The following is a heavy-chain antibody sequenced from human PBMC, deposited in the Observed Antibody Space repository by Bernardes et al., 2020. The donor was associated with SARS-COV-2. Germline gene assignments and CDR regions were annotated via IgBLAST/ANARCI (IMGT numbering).Heavy chain of an antibody. CDR1: GGSFSGYY. Sequence: SETLSLTCAVYGGSFSGYYWSWIRQPPGKGLEWIGEINHSGSTNYNPSLKSRVTISVDTSKNQFSLKLSSVTAADTAVYYCAREVLGYCSSTSCPRGFDPWGQGTMVTVSP. CDR3: AREVLGYCSSTSCPRGFDP. V-gene: IGHV4-34*01. D-gene: IGHD2-2*01. J-gene: IGHJ5*02. CDR2: INHSGST.